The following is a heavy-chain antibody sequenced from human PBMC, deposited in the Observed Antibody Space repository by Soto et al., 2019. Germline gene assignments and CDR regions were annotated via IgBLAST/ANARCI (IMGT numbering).Heavy chain of an antibody. J-gene: IGHJ4*02. CDR3: ARDFYGGQPALAY. CDR2: ISSSGSSI. V-gene: IGHV3-48*02. CDR1: GFPFSSYS. D-gene: IGHD4-17*01. Sequence: PGGSLRLSCAASGFPFSSYSLNWVRQAPGKGLEWVSYISSSGSSIYYAGSVEGRFTISRDNTKNSLSLQLNSLRDEDTAVYYCARDFYGGQPALAYWGQGTLVTVSS.